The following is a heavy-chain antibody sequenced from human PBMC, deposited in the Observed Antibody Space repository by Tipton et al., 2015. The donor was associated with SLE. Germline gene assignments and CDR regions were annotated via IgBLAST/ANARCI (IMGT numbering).Heavy chain of an antibody. CDR2: IYPSDSDT. CDR1: GYRFISYW. J-gene: IGHJ3*02. V-gene: IGHV5-51*01. CDR3: ARSYSYGWDDAFDI. D-gene: IGHD5-18*01. Sequence: VQLVQSGAQVKKPGESLKISCKGSGYRFISYWIVWVRQMPGKGLEWMGIIYPSDSDTRYNPSFQGQVTISADKSINTAYLQWSSLKASDTAMYYCARSYSYGWDDAFDIWGQGTMVTVSS.